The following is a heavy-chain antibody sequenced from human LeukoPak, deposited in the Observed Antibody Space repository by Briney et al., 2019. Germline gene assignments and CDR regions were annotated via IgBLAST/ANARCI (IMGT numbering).Heavy chain of an antibody. Sequence: ASVKVSCKASGYTFTSYYMHWVRQAPGQGLEWMGIINPSGGSTSYAQKFQGRVTMTRDMSTSTVYMELSSLRSEDTAVYYCARANRSYDSSGYYSELYFDYWGQGTLVTVSS. CDR1: GYTFTSYY. D-gene: IGHD3-22*01. J-gene: IGHJ4*02. V-gene: IGHV1-46*01. CDR2: INPSGGST. CDR3: ARANRSYDSSGYYSELYFDY.